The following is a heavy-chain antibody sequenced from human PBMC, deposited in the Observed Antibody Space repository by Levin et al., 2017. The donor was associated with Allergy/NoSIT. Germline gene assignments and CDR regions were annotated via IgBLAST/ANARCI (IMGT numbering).Heavy chain of an antibody. CDR3: ARGYCTGGVCYNAFDI. CDR1: GFSLSTSGMR. D-gene: IGHD2-8*02. Sequence: SGPTLVKPTQTLTLTCTFSGFSLSTSGMRVSWIRQPPGKALEWLARIDWDDDKFYSTSLKTRLTISKDTSKNQVVLTMTNMDPVDTATYYCARGYCTGGVCYNAFDIWGQGTMVTVSS. J-gene: IGHJ3*02. V-gene: IGHV2-70*04. CDR2: IDWDDDK.